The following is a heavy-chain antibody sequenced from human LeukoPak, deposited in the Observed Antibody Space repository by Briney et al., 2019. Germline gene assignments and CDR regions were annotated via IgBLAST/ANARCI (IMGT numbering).Heavy chain of an antibody. Sequence: GGSLRLSCAASRFTFSSSWMSWVRQAPGKGLEWVANIKPDGSDKYYVDSVKGRFTISRDNAKNSLYLQMNSLRAEDTAVYYCARVTGTIWFGELGFDYWGQGTLVTVSS. CDR1: RFTFSSSW. J-gene: IGHJ4*02. D-gene: IGHD3-10*01. CDR2: IKPDGSDK. V-gene: IGHV3-7*01. CDR3: ARVTGTIWFGELGFDY.